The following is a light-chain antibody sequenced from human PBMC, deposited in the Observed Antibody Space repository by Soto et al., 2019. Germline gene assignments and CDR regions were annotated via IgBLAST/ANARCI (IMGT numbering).Light chain of an antibody. Sequence: DIVMTQSPLSLPVTPGEPASISCRSSQSLLHSNGYNYLDWYLQKRGQSPQLLIYLGSNRASGVPDRFSGSGSGTDFTLKISRVEAEDVQVYYCIQALQTPLTFGGGTKVEIK. CDR1: QSLLHSNGYNY. CDR2: LGS. V-gene: IGKV2-28*01. CDR3: IQALQTPLT. J-gene: IGKJ4*01.